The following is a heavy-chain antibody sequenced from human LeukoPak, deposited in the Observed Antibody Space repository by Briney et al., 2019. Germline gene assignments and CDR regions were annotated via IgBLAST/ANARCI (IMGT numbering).Heavy chain of an antibody. CDR1: GYSISSSNW. CDR2: TYYSGRT. D-gene: IGHD6-13*01. J-gene: IGHJ5*02. V-gene: IGHV4-28*01. Sequence: PSETLSLTCAVSGYSISSSNWWGWIRQPPGKGLEWIGYTYYSGRTYYNPSLKSRVTMSVDTSKNQFSLKLSSVTAVDTAVYYCARSSNWSLDPWGQGTLVTISS. CDR3: ARSSNWSLDP.